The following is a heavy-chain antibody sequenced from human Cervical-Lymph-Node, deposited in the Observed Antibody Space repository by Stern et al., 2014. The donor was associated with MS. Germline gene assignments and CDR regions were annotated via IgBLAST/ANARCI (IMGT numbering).Heavy chain of an antibody. D-gene: IGHD5-18*01. J-gene: IGHJ4*02. CDR2: ITTYNGNT. CDR3: AREGMHTALDY. Sequence: VQLLQSGAEVKQPGASVKVSCKASGYNFTSYGISWVRQAPGQGLEWMGWITTYNGNTNYAQRLQGRVTMTTDTSTSTAYMELRSMRSDDTAVYYCAREGMHTALDYWGQGTLVTVSS. CDR1: GYNFTSYG. V-gene: IGHV1-18*01.